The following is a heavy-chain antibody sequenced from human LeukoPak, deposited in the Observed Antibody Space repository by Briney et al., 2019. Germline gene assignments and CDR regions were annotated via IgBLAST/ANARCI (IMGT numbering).Heavy chain of an antibody. J-gene: IGHJ4*02. CDR3: ARGGSNVDY. Sequence: SETLSLTCTVSGGSISSYYWSWIRQPPGKGLEWIGYIHYSGSTKYNPSLKSRVTISVDTSKNQFSLKLSSATAADTAVYYCARGGSNVDYWGQGTLVTVSS. CDR2: IHYSGST. V-gene: IGHV4-59*01. D-gene: IGHD1-14*01. CDR1: GGSISSYY.